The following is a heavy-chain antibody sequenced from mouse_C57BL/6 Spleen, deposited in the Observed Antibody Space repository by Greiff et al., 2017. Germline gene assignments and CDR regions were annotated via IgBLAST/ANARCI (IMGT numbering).Heavy chain of an antibody. D-gene: IGHD3-1*01. CDR2: IWSGGST. J-gene: IGHJ4*01. Sequence: QVQLQQSGPGLVQPSQSLSITCPVSGFSLTRYGVHWVRQPPGKGLEWLGVIWSGGSTDYNAAFISRLCISKDNSKSQVFFKMNMLQSDDTAIYYCAKNRGGNSMHYWGQGTSVPVSS. CDR1: GFSLTRYG. CDR3: AKNRGGNSMHY. V-gene: IGHV2-4*01.